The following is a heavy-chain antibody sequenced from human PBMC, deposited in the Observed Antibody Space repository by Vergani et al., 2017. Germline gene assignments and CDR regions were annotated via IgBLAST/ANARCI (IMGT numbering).Heavy chain of an antibody. Sequence: EVQLLESGGGLVQPGGSLRLSCAASGFTFSSYAMSWVRQAPGKGLEWVSAISGSGGSTYYADSVKCRFTISRDNSKNTLYLQMNSLRAEDTAVYYCARTYYYDSSGYLLYWGQGTLVTVSS. D-gene: IGHD3-22*01. J-gene: IGHJ4*02. CDR3: ARTYYYDSSGYLLY. CDR2: ISGSGGST. CDR1: GFTFSSYA. V-gene: IGHV3-23*01.